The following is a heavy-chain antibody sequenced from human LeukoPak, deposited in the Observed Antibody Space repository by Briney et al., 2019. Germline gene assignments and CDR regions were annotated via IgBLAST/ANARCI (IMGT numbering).Heavy chain of an antibody. V-gene: IGHV4-4*07. J-gene: IGHJ6*02. D-gene: IGHD3-10*01. CDR3: AREEGSGSLYYYYGMDV. CDR1: GGSISSYY. CDR2: IYTSGST. Sequence: PETLSLTCTVSGGSISSYYWSWIRQPAGKGLEWIGRIYTSGSTNYNPSLKSRVTMSVDTSKNQFSLKLSSVTAVDTAVYYCAREEGSGSLYYYYGMDVWGQGTTVTVSS.